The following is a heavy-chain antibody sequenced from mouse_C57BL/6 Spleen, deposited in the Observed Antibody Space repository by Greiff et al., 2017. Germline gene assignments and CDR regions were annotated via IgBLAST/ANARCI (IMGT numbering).Heavy chain of an antibody. CDR1: GYAFSSSW. CDR2: IYPGDGDT. CDR3: AREGAHYYGSSYGYFDV. V-gene: IGHV1-82*01. J-gene: IGHJ1*03. Sequence: QVQLQQSGPELVKPGASVKISCKASGYAFSSSWMNWVKQRPGKGLEWIGRIYPGDGDTNYNGKFKGKATLTADKSSSTAYMQLSSLTSEDSAVXFCAREGAHYYGSSYGYFDVWGTGTTVTVSS. D-gene: IGHD1-1*01.